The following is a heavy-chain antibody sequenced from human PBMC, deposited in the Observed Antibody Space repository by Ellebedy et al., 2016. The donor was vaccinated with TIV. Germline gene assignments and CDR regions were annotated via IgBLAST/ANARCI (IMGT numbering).Heavy chain of an antibody. Sequence: GGSLRLSCAASGFSVSDSYMNWVRQAPGKGLEWVSVFYGDSFTFYADSVKGRFTISRDEPKNTLYLQMNSLRAEDTAVYYCARDRIFFGLVALWFGELSKPEENDAFDIWGQGTMVTVSS. CDR3: ARDRIFFGLVALWFGELSKPEENDAFDI. CDR2: FYGDSFT. J-gene: IGHJ3*02. CDR1: GFSVSDSY. D-gene: IGHD3-10*01. V-gene: IGHV3-53*01.